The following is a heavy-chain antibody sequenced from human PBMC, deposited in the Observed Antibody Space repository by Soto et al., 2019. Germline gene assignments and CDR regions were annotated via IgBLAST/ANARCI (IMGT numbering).Heavy chain of an antibody. CDR1: GDSGNIVNYY. D-gene: IGHD2-2*01. Sequence: ETLSLTYTVSGDSGNIVNYYWGWIRQPTGKGLEWIGSIYYTGDTYYSPSLKSRVTISLDASMNQFSLSLTSVSVADTAMYYCARQATTSWSYWGQGTLVTVSS. CDR3: ARQATTSWSY. CDR2: IYYTGDT. J-gene: IGHJ4*02. V-gene: IGHV4-39*01.